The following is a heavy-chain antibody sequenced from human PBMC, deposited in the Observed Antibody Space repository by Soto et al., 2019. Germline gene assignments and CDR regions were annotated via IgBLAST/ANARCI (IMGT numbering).Heavy chain of an antibody. CDR1: GFTFDDYT. CDR3: AKDRRGVRGVIWTDYYYYYGMDV. V-gene: IGHV3-43*01. D-gene: IGHD3-10*01. CDR2: ISWDGGST. Sequence: GGSLRLSCAASGFTFDDYTMHWVRQAPGKGLEWVSLISWDGGSTYYADSVKGRFTISRDNSKNSLYLQMNSLRTEDTALYYCAKDRRGVRGVIWTDYYYYYGMDVWGQGTTVTVSS. J-gene: IGHJ6*02.